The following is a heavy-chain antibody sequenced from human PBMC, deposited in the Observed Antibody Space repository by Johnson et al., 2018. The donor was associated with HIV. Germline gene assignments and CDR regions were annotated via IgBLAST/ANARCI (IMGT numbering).Heavy chain of an antibody. D-gene: IGHD2-15*01. CDR3: TTLLVVARRPLAFDI. V-gene: IGHV3-15*01. J-gene: IGHJ3*02. CDR1: GFTFSNAW. CDR2: IKSKTDGGTT. Sequence: VQLVESGGGLVQPGGSLRLSCAASGFTFSNAWMSWVRQAPGKGLEWVGRIKSKTDGGTTDYAAPVKGRFTISRDDSKNTLYLQMNSLKTEDTAVYYCTTLLVVARRPLAFDILGQGTMVTVSS.